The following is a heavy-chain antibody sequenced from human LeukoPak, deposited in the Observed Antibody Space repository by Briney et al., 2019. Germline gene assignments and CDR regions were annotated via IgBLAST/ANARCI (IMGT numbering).Heavy chain of an antibody. CDR3: ARDVSYYYGSGTARWFDP. V-gene: IGHV4-34*01. CDR2: INHSGST. D-gene: IGHD3-10*01. J-gene: IGHJ5*02. CDR1: GGSFSGYY. Sequence: SETLSLTCAVYGGSFSGYYWSWIRQPPGKGLEWIGEINHSGSTNYNPSLKSRVTISVGTSKNQFSLKLSSVTAADTAVYYCARDVSYYYGSGTARWFDPWGQGTLVTVSS.